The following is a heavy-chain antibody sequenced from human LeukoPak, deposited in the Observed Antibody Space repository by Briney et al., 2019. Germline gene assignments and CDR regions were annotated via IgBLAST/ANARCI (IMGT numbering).Heavy chain of an antibody. Sequence: SSETLSLTCTVSGGSINTYFWSWIRQPPGKGLEWIGYIYYSGSTNYNPSLKSRVTISVDTSKNQFSLKLSSVTAADTAVYYCARGVTGGWYGDFQHWGQGTLVTVSS. CDR2: IYYSGST. CDR3: ARGVTGGWYGDFQH. CDR1: GGSINTYF. V-gene: IGHV4-59*01. J-gene: IGHJ1*01. D-gene: IGHD6-19*01.